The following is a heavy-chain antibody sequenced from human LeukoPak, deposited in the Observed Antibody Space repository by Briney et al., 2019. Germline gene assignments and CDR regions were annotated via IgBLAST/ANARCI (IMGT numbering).Heavy chain of an antibody. J-gene: IGHJ4*02. V-gene: IGHV3-23*01. D-gene: IGHD6-13*01. CDR3: AREDETEYSSSWYDY. Sequence: GGSLRLSCAASGFTFSNYAMSWVRQAPGKGLEWVSTIRGSGGSTYYADSVKGRFTISRDNSKNTLYLQMNSLRTEDTAVYYCAREDETEYSSSWYDYWGQETLVTVSS. CDR1: GFTFSNYA. CDR2: IRGSGGST.